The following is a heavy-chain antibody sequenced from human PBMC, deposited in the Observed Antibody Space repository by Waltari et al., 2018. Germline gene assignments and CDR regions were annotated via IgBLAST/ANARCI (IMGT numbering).Heavy chain of an antibody. CDR2: IYVVDSET. Sequence: EVRLVQSGAEVKKPGESLKISCKGSGDKFSTYWIGWVRQMPGKGLEWMGIIYVVDSETRYSPSVRGQVTMSADKSITTAYLQWSSLKASDTAMYYCARREHDYDYVGGSYRRVIDTFDIWGQGTRVTVSS. J-gene: IGHJ3*02. CDR3: ARREHDYDYVGGSYRRVIDTFDI. D-gene: IGHD3-16*02. V-gene: IGHV5-51*03. CDR1: GDKFSTYW.